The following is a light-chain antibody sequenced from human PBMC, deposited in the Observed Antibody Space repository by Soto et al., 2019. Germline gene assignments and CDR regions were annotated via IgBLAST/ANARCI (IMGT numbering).Light chain of an antibody. CDR1: QSISSY. CDR3: QHYNSYSEA. Sequence: IPMTQSPSSLSASVGDRVTITCRASQSISSYLNWYQQKPGKAPKLLIYKASTLKSGVPSRFSGSGSGTEFTLTISSLQPDDFATYYCQHYNSYSEAFGQGTKVDI. CDR2: KAS. J-gene: IGKJ1*01. V-gene: IGKV1-5*03.